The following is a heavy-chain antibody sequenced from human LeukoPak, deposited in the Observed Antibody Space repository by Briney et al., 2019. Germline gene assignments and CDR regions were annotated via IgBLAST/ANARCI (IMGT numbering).Heavy chain of an antibody. Sequence: SETLSLTCTVSGGSISSSSYYWGWIRQPPGKGLEWIGSIYYSGSTYYNPSLKSRVTISVDTSKNQFSLKLSSVTAADTAVYYCARGYCSSTSCYAAPFDYWGQGTLVTVSS. CDR3: ARGYCSSTSCYAAPFDY. CDR1: GGSISSSSYY. V-gene: IGHV4-39*07. D-gene: IGHD2-2*01. J-gene: IGHJ4*02. CDR2: IYYSGST.